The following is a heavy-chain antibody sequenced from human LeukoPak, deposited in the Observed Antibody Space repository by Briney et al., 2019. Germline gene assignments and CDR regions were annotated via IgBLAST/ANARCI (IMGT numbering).Heavy chain of an antibody. CDR3: AKNWGYSGYDEALDY. CDR2: ISGSGSNT. CDR1: GXTFNNYA. J-gene: IGHJ4*02. D-gene: IGHD5-12*01. Sequence: GGSLRLSCAASGXTFNNYAMSWVRQAPGKGLEWVSGISGSGSNTYYADSVKGRFTISRDNSKNTLYLQMNSLRAEDTAVYYCAKNWGYSGYDEALDYWGQGTLVTVSS. V-gene: IGHV3-23*01.